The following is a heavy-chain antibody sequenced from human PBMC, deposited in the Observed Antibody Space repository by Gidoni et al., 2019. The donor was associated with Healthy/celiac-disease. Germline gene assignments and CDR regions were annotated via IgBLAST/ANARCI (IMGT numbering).Heavy chain of an antibody. J-gene: IGHJ4*02. D-gene: IGHD3-10*01. CDR3: AREVTGITMVRGVFDY. V-gene: IGHV4-38-2*02. Sequence: RTGYYWGWIRQPPGKGLEWIGSIYHSGSTYYNPSLKSRVTISVDTSKNQFSLKRSSVTAADTAVYYCAREVTGITMVRGVFDYWGQGTLVTVSS. CDR1: RTGYY. CDR2: IYHSGST.